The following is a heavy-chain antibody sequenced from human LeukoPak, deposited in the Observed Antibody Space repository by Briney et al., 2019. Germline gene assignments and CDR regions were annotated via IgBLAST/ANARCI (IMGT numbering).Heavy chain of an antibody. J-gene: IGHJ4*02. CDR3: AKDFVTALDY. CDR2: ISYDGSKK. CDR1: GFTFSSYG. Sequence: PGGSLRLSCAASGFTFSSYGTHWVRQAPGKGLEWVAVISYDGSKKYYADSVKGRFTISRDNSKNTLFLQMNNLRAEDTAVYYCAKDFVTALDYRGQGTLVTVSS. D-gene: IGHD2-21*02. V-gene: IGHV3-30*18.